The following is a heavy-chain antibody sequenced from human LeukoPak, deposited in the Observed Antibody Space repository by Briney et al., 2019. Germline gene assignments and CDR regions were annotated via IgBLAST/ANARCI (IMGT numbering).Heavy chain of an antibody. CDR1: GGSISSYC. D-gene: IGHD6-13*01. CDR3: ARDSDGSSCPDY. CDR2: IYYSGST. V-gene: IGHV4-59*01. Sequence: PSETLSLTCTVSGGSISSYCWSWIRQPPGKGLEWIGYIYYSGSTNYNPSLKSRVTISVDTSKNQFSLKLSSVTAADTAVYYCARDSDGSSCPDYWDQGTLVTVSS. J-gene: IGHJ4*02.